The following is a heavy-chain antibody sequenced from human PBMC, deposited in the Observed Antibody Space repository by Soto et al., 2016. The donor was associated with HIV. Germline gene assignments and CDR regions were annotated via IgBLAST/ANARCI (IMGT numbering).Heavy chain of an antibody. CDR1: GSTVNSDY. CDR2: IYGGGST. J-gene: IGHJ1*01. Sequence: EMQLVESGGDLVQPGGSLRLSCVVSGSTVNSDYMSWVRQPPGKGLEWVSLIYGGGSTSYADSAKGRFTISRDKSKSTVYLQMNSLRVEDTAVYYCALGRFQYIWGQGTLVTVSS. CDR3: ALGRFQYI. D-gene: IGHD3-3*01. V-gene: IGHV3-66*01.